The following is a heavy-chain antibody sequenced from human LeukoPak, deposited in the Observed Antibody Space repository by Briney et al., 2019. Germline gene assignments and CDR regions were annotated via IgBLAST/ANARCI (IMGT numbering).Heavy chain of an antibody. V-gene: IGHV3-23*01. Sequence: GGSLRLSCAASGFTFSSYAMSWVRQAPGKGLEWVSAISGSGGSTYYADSVKGRFTISRDNSKNTLYLQMNSLSADDTAVYYCAKAMYYYDRSGYAAAYYFDYWGQGTLVTVSS. D-gene: IGHD3-22*01. CDR2: ISGSGGST. CDR1: GFTFSSYA. J-gene: IGHJ4*02. CDR3: AKAMYYYDRSGYAAAYYFDY.